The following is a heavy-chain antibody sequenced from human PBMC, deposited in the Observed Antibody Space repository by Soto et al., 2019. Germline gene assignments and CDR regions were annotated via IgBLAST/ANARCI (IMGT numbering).Heavy chain of an antibody. D-gene: IGHD2-15*01. J-gene: IGHJ4*02. Sequence: ASVKVSCKASGYSLTSNDMHWVRQAPGQGPEWMGIINPSGGSRRYAQRFQGRANMTRDTSTSTVYMELSSLRTEDTAVYYCARDRGFCSGGTCYMFDYWGQGTPVTVSS. V-gene: IGHV1-46*01. CDR1: GYSLTSND. CDR2: INPSGGSR. CDR3: ARDRGFCSGGTCYMFDY.